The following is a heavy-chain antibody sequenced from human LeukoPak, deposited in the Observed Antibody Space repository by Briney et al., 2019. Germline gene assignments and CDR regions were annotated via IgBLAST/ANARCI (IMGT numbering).Heavy chain of an antibody. CDR3: AKDGYYGSGTYPDY. CDR2: ISYDGTNK. J-gene: IGHJ4*02. CDR1: GDPLRSYD. D-gene: IGHD3-10*01. V-gene: IGHV3-30*18. Sequence: SQTLFCTHSGDPLRSYDRKSLRQAPHKRLEGVAVISYDGTNKFYVDSLRGRFTISRENSKNTLYLQMNSLRAEDTAVYYCAKDGYYGSGTYPDYWGQGTLVTVSS.